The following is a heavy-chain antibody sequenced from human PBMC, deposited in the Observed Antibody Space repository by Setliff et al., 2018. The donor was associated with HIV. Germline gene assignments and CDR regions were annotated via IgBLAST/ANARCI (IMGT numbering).Heavy chain of an antibody. Sequence: SETLSLTCNVSGGSISSGSHYWSWIRQPAGKGLEWIGHIYRTGSTNYNPSLKSRVTISVDTSKNQFSLKLSSVTAADSAVYYCAAATTLDYWGQGTLVTVSS. CDR1: GGSISSGSHY. V-gene: IGHV4-61*09. CDR3: AAATTLDY. J-gene: IGHJ4*02. CDR2: IYRTGST. D-gene: IGHD1-26*01.